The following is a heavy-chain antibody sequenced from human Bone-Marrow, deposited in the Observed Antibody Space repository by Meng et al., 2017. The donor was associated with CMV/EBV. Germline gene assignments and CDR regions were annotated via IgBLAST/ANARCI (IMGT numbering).Heavy chain of an antibody. J-gene: IGHJ3*02. V-gene: IGHV3-74*01. CDR2: IDSDGSTT. CDR3: ARVPYDWEAFDI. Sequence: GESLKISCAASGFTFSSYWMHWVRQAPGKGLVWVSRIDSDGSTTNYADSAKGRFTISRDNAKNTLYLQMSSLRAEDTAVYYCARVPYDWEAFDIWGQGTRVTGSS. CDR1: GFTFSSYW. D-gene: IGHD3-16*01.